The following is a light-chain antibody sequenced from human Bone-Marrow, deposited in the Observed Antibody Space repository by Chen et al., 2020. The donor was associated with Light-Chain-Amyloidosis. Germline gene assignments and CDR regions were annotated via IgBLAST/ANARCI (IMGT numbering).Light chain of an antibody. V-gene: IGKV3-15*01. J-gene: IGKJ1*01. Sequence: EIVMTQSPATLSVSPGERATLSCRASQSVSSNLAWHQQKPGQAPRLLIYGASTRATGIPARFSGSGSGTEFTLTISSLESEDSAVYFCLQYGTSPPRTFGQGTTVEIK. CDR1: QSVSSN. CDR2: GAS. CDR3: LQYGTSPPRT.